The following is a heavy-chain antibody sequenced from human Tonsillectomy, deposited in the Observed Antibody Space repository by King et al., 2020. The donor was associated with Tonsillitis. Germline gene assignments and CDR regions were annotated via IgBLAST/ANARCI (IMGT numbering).Heavy chain of an antibody. J-gene: IGHJ4*02. CDR3: ARLVSGGYAKFDH. D-gene: IGHD5-12*01. CDR2: IYPGDSET. Sequence: VQLVESGAEVKKPGESLKISCKGSGYNFASYWIDWVRQMPGKGLESMGIIYPGDSETRYIPSFQGQVTISVDKSISTAYLQWSSLKASDTAMYYCARLVSGGYAKFDHWGQGTLVTLSS. V-gene: IGHV5-51*03. CDR1: GYNFASYW.